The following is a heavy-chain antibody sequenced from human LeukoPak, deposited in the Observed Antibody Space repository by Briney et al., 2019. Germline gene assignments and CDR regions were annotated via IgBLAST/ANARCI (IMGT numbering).Heavy chain of an antibody. CDR3: ARNNGWYPGDY. D-gene: IGHD6-19*01. CDR1: GFTFSTYW. V-gene: IGHV3-7*01. J-gene: IGHJ4*02. Sequence: PGGSLRLSCAASGFTFSTYWMTWVRQAPGKGLEWVANIKQDGSEKYYVDSVKGRFTISRDNAKNSLYLQMNSLGVEDTAVYYCARNNGWYPGDYWGQGTLVTVSA. CDR2: IKQDGSEK.